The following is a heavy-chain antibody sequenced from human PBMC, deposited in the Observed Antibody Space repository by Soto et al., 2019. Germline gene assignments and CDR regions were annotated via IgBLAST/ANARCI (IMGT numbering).Heavy chain of an antibody. CDR3: ARDVGMASRPYLDY. CDR1: GYTFATYY. J-gene: IGHJ4*02. Sequence: GASVKVSCKASGYTFATYYMYWVRQAPGQGLEWMGIINPSGGSTSFAQKFQGRVTMTRDTSTSTVYMELIGLTSEDTAVYYCARDVGMASRPYLDYWGQGTLVTVSS. D-gene: IGHD6-6*01. V-gene: IGHV1-46*01. CDR2: INPSGGST.